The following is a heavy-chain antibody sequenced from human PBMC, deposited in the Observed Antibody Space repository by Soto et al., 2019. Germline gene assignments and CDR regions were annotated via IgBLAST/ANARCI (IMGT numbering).Heavy chain of an antibody. CDR1: GTFRSYA. V-gene: IGHV1-69*01. D-gene: IGHD2-15*01. CDR3: ASGYCSGGDCYSGYYYYGMDV. Sequence: GTFRSYAISWVRQAPGQGLEWMGGTIAIFGTADYAQKFQGRVTITADESTSTAYMEVSSLRSEDTAVDYCASGYCSGGDCYSGYYYYGMDVWGQGTTVTVSS. J-gene: IGHJ6*02. CDR2: TIAIFGTA.